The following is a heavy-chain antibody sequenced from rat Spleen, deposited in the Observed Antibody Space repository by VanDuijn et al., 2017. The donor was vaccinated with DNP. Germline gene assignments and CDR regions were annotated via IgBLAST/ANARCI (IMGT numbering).Heavy chain of an antibody. V-gene: IGHV5-25*01. CDR2: ISTSGSRT. D-gene: IGHD1-2*01. CDR1: GFTFSNYY. J-gene: IGHJ4*01. Sequence: EVQLVESGGGLVQPGRSLKLSCAASGFTFSNYYMAWVRQTPNKGLEWVATISTSGSRTYYPDSVKGRFTISRDNAKSSLYLQMNSLKSEDTATYYCARIAAISGAMDAWGQGTSVTVSS. CDR3: ARIAAISGAMDA.